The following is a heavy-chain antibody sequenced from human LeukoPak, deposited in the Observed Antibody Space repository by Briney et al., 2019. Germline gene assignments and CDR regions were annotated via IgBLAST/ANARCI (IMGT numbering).Heavy chain of an antibody. J-gene: IGHJ4*02. CDR1: GFTFSSYS. CDR2: ISSSSSYI. CDR3: ASDIAARQGFDY. D-gene: IGHD6-6*01. Sequence: GGSLRLSCAASGFTFSSYSMNWVRQAPGKGLEWVSSISSSSSYIYYADSAKGRFTISRDNAKNSLYLQMNSLRAEDTAVYYCASDIAARQGFDYWGQGTLVTVSS. V-gene: IGHV3-21*01.